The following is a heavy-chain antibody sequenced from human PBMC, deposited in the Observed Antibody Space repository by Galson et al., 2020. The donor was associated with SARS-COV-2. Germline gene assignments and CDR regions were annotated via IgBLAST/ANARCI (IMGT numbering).Heavy chain of an antibody. CDR3: AQGGGVVGAY. Sequence: GESLKISCAASGFTFSTSGLSWVRQAPGKGLEWVSSIAPSGGSTFYADSVKGRFTISRDNSKNTLSLQLNSLRVEDTAVYYGAQGGGVVGAYWGQGTLVTVSS. J-gene: IGHJ4*02. CDR1: GFTFSTSG. CDR2: IAPSGGST. V-gene: IGHV3-23*01. D-gene: IGHD3-16*01.